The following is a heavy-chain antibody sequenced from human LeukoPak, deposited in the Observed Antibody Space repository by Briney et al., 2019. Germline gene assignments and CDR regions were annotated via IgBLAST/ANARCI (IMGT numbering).Heavy chain of an antibody. D-gene: IGHD2-2*01. CDR2: IYHSGST. V-gene: IGHV4-38-2*02. J-gene: IGHJ5*02. CDR3: ARDCSSTSCPHNWFDP. CDR1: GYSISSGYY. Sequence: SETLSLTCTVSGYSISSGYYWGWIRQPPGKGLEWIGSIYHSGSTNYNPSLKSRVTISVDTSKNQFSLKLSSVTAADTAVYYCARDCSSTSCPHNWFDPWGQGTLVTVSS.